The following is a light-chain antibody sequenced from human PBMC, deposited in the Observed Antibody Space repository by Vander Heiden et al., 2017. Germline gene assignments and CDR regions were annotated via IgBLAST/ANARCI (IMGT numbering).Light chain of an antibody. J-gene: IGKJ4*01. Sequence: EIQIAQFPISQSASVGDRVTMPSQASPDISNYLNWYQQQPGKAPKLLIYDASSLETGVPSRFSGSGCGTDFTFTISSLQPEDIATYYCQQYDNLPLTFGGGTKVEIK. CDR1: PDISNY. CDR2: DAS. CDR3: QQYDNLPLT. V-gene: IGKV1-33*01.